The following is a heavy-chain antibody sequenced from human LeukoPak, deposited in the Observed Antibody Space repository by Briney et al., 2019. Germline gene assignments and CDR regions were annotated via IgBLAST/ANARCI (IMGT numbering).Heavy chain of an antibody. V-gene: IGHV1-2*02. CDR3: ARGGAAAGIKKNWFDP. Sequence: ASVKVSCKASGYTFTAYHMHWVRQAPGQGPEWMGWINPNSGDAYYAQNFKARVTMTRDTSISTAYMDLSSLTSDDTAVYYCARGGAAAGIKKNWFDPWGQGTLVTVSS. D-gene: IGHD6-13*01. CDR2: INPNSGDA. CDR1: GYTFTAYH. J-gene: IGHJ5*02.